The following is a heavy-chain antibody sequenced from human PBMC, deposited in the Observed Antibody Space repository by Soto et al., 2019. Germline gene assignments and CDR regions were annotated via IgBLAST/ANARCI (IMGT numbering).Heavy chain of an antibody. CDR1: GFTLSSNW. CDR2: IKQDGSEK. D-gene: IGHD2-2*02. V-gene: IGHV3-7*01. Sequence: EVQLVESGGGLVQPGGSLRLSCAASGFTLSSNWMTWVRQAPGKGLEWVANIKQDGSEKYYVDSVKGRFTISRDNAKNSLYLQMNSLRAEDTAVYYCASRKCYDDNCYRHSWYYFDYSGQGTLVTVSS. J-gene: IGHJ4*02. CDR3: ASRKCYDDNCYRHSWYYFDY.